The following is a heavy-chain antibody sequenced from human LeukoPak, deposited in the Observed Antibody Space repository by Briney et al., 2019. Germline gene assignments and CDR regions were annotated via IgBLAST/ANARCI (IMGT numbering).Heavy chain of an antibody. D-gene: IGHD3-10*01. CDR3: ARGLTYGSGSNVDY. CDR2: IYPGDSDT. CDR1: GYIFTSYW. J-gene: IGHJ4*02. Sequence: GESLKISCKASGYIFTSYWVGWVRQMPGKGVEWMGTIYPGDSDTRYSPSFQGHVTISVDKSISTAYLQWGILKASDTAMYYCARGLTYGSGSNVDYCGQGSLVTVSS. V-gene: IGHV5-51*01.